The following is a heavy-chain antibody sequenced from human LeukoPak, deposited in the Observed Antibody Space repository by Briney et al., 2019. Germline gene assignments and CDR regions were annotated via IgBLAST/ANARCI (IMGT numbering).Heavy chain of an antibody. D-gene: IGHD1-26*01. CDR3: ARDIEWELLDSGGEPYYFDY. Sequence: SETLSLTCTVSGGSISSYYWSWIRQPAGKGLEWIGRIYTSGSTNYNPSLKSRVTVSVDTSKNQFSLKLSSVTAADTAVYYCARDIEWELLDSGGEPYYFDYWGQGTLVTVSS. CDR2: IYTSGST. V-gene: IGHV4-4*07. CDR1: GGSISSYY. J-gene: IGHJ4*02.